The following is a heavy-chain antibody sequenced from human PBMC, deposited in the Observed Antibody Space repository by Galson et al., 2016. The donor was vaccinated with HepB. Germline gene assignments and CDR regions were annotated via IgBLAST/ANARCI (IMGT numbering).Heavy chain of an antibody. CDR2: IDYIGGT. CDR3: ARVWGSMLYYFDF. Sequence: LTCTVSGASISSYYWTWIRQPPGKGLEWIGYIDYIGGTDYNPSLKSRVTISEDTSKNQFSLKLSSVTAADTAVYYCARVWGSMLYYFDFWGQGTLVTVYS. CDR1: GASISSYY. D-gene: IGHD3-16*01. J-gene: IGHJ4*02. V-gene: IGHV4-59*01.